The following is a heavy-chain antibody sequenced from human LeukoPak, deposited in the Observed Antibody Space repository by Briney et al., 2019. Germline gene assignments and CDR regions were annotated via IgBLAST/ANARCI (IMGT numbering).Heavy chain of an antibody. J-gene: IGHJ4*02. Sequence: SETLSLTCAVYGGSFSGYYWSWTRQPPGKGLEWIGEINHSGSTNYNPSLKSRVTISVDTSKNQFSLKLSTVTAADTAVYYCARLVVGVVPAATHGIDYWGQGTLVTVSS. D-gene: IGHD2-2*01. CDR2: INHSGST. CDR3: ARLVVGVVPAATHGIDY. V-gene: IGHV4-34*01. CDR1: GGSFSGYY.